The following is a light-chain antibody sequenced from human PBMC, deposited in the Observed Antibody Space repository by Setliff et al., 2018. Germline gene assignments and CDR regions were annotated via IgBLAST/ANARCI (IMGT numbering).Light chain of an antibody. Sequence: QSALTQPAAVSGSPGQSITISCTGTSSDVGTYNFVSWYQQHPAKAPKLLIYEVTKRPSGVSDRFSGSKSGNTASLTISGLQPEDEADYYCSSYEGGNNYVFGSGTKVIVL. CDR3: SSYEGGNNYV. CDR2: EVT. V-gene: IGLV2-14*03. CDR1: SSDVGTYNF. J-gene: IGLJ1*01.